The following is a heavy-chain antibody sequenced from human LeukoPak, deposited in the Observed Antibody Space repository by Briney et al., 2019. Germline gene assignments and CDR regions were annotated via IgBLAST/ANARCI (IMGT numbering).Heavy chain of an antibody. CDR3: ARHRFRYYYDKSTYFDY. V-gene: IGHV4-34*01. Sequence: PSETLSLTCAVYGGSFSGYYWSWIRQPPGKGLEWIGEINHSGSTNYNPSLKSRVTISVDTSKNQFSLKLSSVTAADTAVYYCARHRFRYYYDKSTYFDYWGQGTLVTVSS. D-gene: IGHD3-22*01. CDR1: GGSFSGYY. CDR2: INHSGST. J-gene: IGHJ4*02.